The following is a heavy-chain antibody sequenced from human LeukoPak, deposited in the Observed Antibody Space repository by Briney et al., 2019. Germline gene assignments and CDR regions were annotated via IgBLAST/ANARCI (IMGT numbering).Heavy chain of an antibody. J-gene: IGHJ4*02. D-gene: IGHD4-23*01. CDR1: GGTFSSYA. CDR2: IIPIFGTA. Sequence: SVKVSCKASGGTFSSYAISWVRQAPGQGLEWMGGIIPIFGTASYAQKFQGRVTITTDESTSTAYMELSSLRSEDTAVYYCARMQDGGNNALHSYFDYWGQGTLVTVSS. V-gene: IGHV1-69*05. CDR3: ARMQDGGNNALHSYFDY.